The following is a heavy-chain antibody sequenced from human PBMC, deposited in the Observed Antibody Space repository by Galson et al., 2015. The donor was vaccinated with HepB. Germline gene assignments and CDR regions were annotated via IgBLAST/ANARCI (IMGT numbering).Heavy chain of an antibody. CDR1: GYMFTTYW. D-gene: IGHD5-12*01. V-gene: IGHV5-51*03. Sequence: QSGAEVKKPGESLKISCKGSGYMFTTYWIGWVRQMPGKGLEWMGIIYAGDSDTRYTPSFEGQVTIAVDKSISTAYLQWRSLKTSDSAMYYCATCPGHSDNDGDYWGQGTLVTVSS. CDR2: IYAGDSDT. CDR3: ATCPGHSDNDGDY. J-gene: IGHJ4*02.